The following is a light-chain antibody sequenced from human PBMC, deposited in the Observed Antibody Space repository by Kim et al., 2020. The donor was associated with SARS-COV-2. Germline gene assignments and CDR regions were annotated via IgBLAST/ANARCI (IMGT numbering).Light chain of an antibody. CDR1: QSVISSY. J-gene: IGKJ4*01. CDR3: QQYVNSLPT. V-gene: IGKV3-20*01. CDR2: GAS. Sequence: DIVLTRPPVTLSLSPGERATLSCRASQSVISSYLAWYQQKPGQAPRLLIYGASTRATGIPDRFSGSGSGTDFTLTISRLEPEDFAVYFCQQYVNSLPTFGRGTKVDIK.